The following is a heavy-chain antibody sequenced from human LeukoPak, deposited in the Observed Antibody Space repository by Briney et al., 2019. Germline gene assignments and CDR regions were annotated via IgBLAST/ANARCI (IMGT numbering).Heavy chain of an antibody. V-gene: IGHV3-21*01. CDR1: GFTFSSYA. Sequence: GGSLRLSCAASGFTFSSYAMSWVRQAPGKGLEWVSSISSSSSYIYYADSVKGRFTISRDNAKNSLYLQMNSLRAEDTAVYYCARAFLPIAAAVVTLDYWGQGTLVTVSS. CDR3: ARAFLPIAAAVVTLDY. CDR2: ISSSSSYI. D-gene: IGHD6-13*01. J-gene: IGHJ4*02.